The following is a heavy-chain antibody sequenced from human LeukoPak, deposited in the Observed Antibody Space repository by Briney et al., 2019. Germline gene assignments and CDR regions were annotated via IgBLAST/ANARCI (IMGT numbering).Heavy chain of an antibody. Sequence: GGSLRLSCAAAGFTFSSYWMHWVRQAPGKGLVWVSRINSDGSSTSYADSVKGRFTISRDNAKNTLYLQMNSLRAEDTAVYYCARGPGRSYLKPFDYWGQGTLVTVSS. CDR3: ARGPGRSYLKPFDY. J-gene: IGHJ4*02. D-gene: IGHD1-26*01. CDR2: INSDGSST. V-gene: IGHV3-74*01. CDR1: GFTFSSYW.